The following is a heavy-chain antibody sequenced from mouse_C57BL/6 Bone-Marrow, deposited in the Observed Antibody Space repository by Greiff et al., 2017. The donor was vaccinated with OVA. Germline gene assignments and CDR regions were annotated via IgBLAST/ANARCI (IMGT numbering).Heavy chain of an antibody. V-gene: IGHV1-81*01. J-gene: IGHJ4*01. D-gene: IGHD2-4*01. CDR3: ARWNYDYDGYYAMDY. Sequence: LQESGAELARPGASVKLSCKASGYTFTSYGISWVKQRTGQGLEWIGEIYPRSGNTYYNEKFKGKATLTADKSSSTAYMELRSLTSEDSAVYFCARWNYDYDGYYAMDYWGQGTSVTVSS. CDR2: IYPRSGNT. CDR1: GYTFTSYG.